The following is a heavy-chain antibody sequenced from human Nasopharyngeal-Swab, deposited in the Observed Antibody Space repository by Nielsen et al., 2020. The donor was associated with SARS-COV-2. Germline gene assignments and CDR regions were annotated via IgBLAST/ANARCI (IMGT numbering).Heavy chain of an antibody. CDR2: INHSGST. CDR3: ARVGYSNYGEGFDY. V-gene: IGHV4-30-2*01. CDR1: GGSISSGGYS. Sequence: SQTLSLTCAVSGGSISSGGYSWSWIRQPPGKGLEWIGEINHSGSTNYNPSLKSRVTISVDTSKNQFSLKLSFVTAADTAVYYCARVGYSNYGEGFDYWGQGTLVTVSS. D-gene: IGHD4-11*01. J-gene: IGHJ4*02.